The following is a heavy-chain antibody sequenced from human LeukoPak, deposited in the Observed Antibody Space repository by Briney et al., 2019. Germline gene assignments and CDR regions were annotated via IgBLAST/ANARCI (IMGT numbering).Heavy chain of an antibody. D-gene: IGHD2-15*01. CDR2: ISSSSSYI. Sequence: PGGSLRLSCAASGFTFSSYSMNWVRQAPGKGLEWVSPISSSSSYIYYADSVKGRFTISRDNAKNSLYLQMNSLRAEDTAVYYCARDPHCSGGSCYAGYYYYMDVWGKGTTVTVSS. CDR3: ARDPHCSGGSCYAGYYYYMDV. V-gene: IGHV3-21*01. J-gene: IGHJ6*03. CDR1: GFTFSSYS.